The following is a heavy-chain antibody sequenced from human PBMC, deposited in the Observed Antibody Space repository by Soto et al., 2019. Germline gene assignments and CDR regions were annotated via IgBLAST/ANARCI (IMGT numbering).Heavy chain of an antibody. Sequence: QVQLVQSGAEVKKPGASVRVSCKASGYPFTGYYTHWVRQAPGQGPEWMGWVDPNNGETHYVQKFQGRITMTVDTSISTAYMELTRLTSDDTALYYCTRRPMWRPQQVKDYAMDVWGHGTAVTVSS. D-gene: IGHD6-13*01. J-gene: IGHJ6*02. CDR3: TRRPMWRPQQVKDYAMDV. CDR2: VDPNNGET. V-gene: IGHV1-2*02. CDR1: GYPFTGYY.